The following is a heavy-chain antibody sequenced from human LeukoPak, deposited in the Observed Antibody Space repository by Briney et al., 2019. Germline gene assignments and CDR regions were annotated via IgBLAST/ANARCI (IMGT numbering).Heavy chain of an antibody. Sequence: GGSLRLSCVASGFTFSNYAMHWVRQAPGKGLEWAAVISHDGKERYYGGPAKGRFTISRDNSKNTLYLQMNTVRTEDTAMYYCAKGVHGSRSTSFADFWGQGTLVTVSS. CDR3: AKGVHGSRSTSFADF. J-gene: IGHJ4*02. D-gene: IGHD3-10*01. V-gene: IGHV3-30*18. CDR1: GFTFSNYA. CDR2: ISHDGKER.